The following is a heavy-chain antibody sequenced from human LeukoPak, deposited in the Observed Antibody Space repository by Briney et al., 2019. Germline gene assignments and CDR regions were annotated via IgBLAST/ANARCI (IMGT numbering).Heavy chain of an antibody. CDR3: ATWAFYHSLDV. CDR2: IDKDGRKT. V-gene: IGHV3-43*02. Sequence: GGSLRLSCAASGFTLDAFAMHWVRQAPGKGLEWVSLIDKDGRKTYYADSVKGRFTISRDNSKNSLYLQMNSLRTEDTALYYCATWAFYHSLDVWGRGATVIVSS. D-gene: IGHD1-26*01. CDR1: GFTLDAFA. J-gene: IGHJ6*02.